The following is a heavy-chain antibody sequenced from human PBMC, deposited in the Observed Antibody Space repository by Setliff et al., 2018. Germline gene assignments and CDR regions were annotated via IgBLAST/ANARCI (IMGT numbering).Heavy chain of an antibody. Sequence: PSETLSLTCTVSGGSISSYYWSWIRQPAGKGLEWIGRIYTSGSTNYNPSLKSRVTMSVDTSKSQFFLQLNSVTAADTAVYFCARMTGFSYMDVWGKGIPVTVS. CDR2: IYTSGST. CDR1: GGSISSYY. J-gene: IGHJ6*03. D-gene: IGHD3-3*01. V-gene: IGHV4-4*07. CDR3: ARMTGFSYMDV.